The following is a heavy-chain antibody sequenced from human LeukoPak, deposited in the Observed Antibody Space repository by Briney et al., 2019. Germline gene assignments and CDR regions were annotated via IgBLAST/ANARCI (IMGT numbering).Heavy chain of an antibody. D-gene: IGHD5-18*01. Sequence: PGGSLRLSCAASGFTFSSYGVHWVRQAPGKGLEWVSFIRFDGGDKYYADSVKGRFTISRDNSKNTLYLQMNSLRAEDTAVYYCAKVVGYSYGHFDYWGQGTLVTVSS. CDR3: AKVVGYSYGHFDY. J-gene: IGHJ4*02. CDR1: GFTFSSYG. V-gene: IGHV3-30*02. CDR2: IRFDGGDK.